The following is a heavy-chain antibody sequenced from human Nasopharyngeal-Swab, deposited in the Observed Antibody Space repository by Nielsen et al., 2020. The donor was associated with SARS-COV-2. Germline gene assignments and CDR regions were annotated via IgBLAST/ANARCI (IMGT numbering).Heavy chain of an antibody. CDR2: IYYSAST. J-gene: IGHJ5*02. D-gene: IGHD2-15*01. CDR3: ARDRSVGYCSGGSCYSGFDQ. V-gene: IGHV4-39*02. Sequence: SETLSLTCTVSGGSISTSSYYWGWIRQPPGKGLQWIGSIYYSASTYYNPSLKSRVTISRDTSKNQFSLKLSSVTAADTAVYYCARDRSVGYCSGGSCYSGFDQWGQGTLVTVSS. CDR1: GGSISTSSYY.